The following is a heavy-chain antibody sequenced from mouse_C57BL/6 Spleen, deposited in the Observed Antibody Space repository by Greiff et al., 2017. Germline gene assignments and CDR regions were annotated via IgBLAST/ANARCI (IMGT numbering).Heavy chain of an antibody. J-gene: IGHJ1*03. CDR3: TRVRYWYFDV. D-gene: IGHD2-14*01. CDR2: ISSGGDYT. CDR1: GFTFSSYA. V-gene: IGHV5-9-1*02. Sequence: EVQRVESGEGLVKPGGSLKLSCAASGFTFSSYAMSWVRQTPEKRLEWVAYISSGGDYTYYADTVKGRFTISRDNARNTLYLQMSSLKSEDTAVYYCTRVRYWYFDVWGTGTTVTVSS.